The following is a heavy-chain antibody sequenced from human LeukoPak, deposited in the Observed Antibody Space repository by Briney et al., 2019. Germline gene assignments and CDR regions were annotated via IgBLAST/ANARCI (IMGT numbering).Heavy chain of an antibody. V-gene: IGHV4-59*01. D-gene: IGHD2-2*02. CDR1: GGSISSYY. Sequence: SETLSLTCTVSGGSISSYYWSWIRQPPGKGLEWIAYIYYSGNTNYNPSLKSRVTISVDTSKNQFSLKLSSVTAADTAVYYCARDLGFCSSTSCYSWFDPWGQGTLVTVSS. J-gene: IGHJ5*02. CDR2: IYYSGNT. CDR3: ARDLGFCSSTSCYSWFDP.